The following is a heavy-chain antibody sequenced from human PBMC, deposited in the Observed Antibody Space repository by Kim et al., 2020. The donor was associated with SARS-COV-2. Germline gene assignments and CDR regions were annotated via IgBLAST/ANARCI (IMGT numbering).Heavy chain of an antibody. CDR1: GGSISSSGYY. CDR2: IYYSGST. V-gene: IGHV4-39*07. D-gene: IGHD3-10*01. J-gene: IGHJ6*02. Sequence: SETLSLTCTVSGGSISSSGYYWGWIRQPPGKGLEWIGSIYYSGSTYYNPSLKSRVTISVDTSKNQFSLKLSSVTAADTAVYYCAREAYSGRSGYYYYYGMDVWGQGTTVTVSS. CDR3: AREAYSGRSGYYYYYGMDV.